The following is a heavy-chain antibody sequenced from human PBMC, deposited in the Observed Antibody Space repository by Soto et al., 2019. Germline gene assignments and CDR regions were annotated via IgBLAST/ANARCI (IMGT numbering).Heavy chain of an antibody. CDR2: ISAYNGNT. D-gene: IGHD3-10*01. CDR1: GYTFTSYG. Sequence: AEEKVSCKSSGYTFTSYGISWVRQAPGQGLEWMGWISAYNGNTNYAQKLQGRVTMTTDTSTSTAYMELRSLRSDDTAVYYCARVLITLVRGVIPESLCDSWGQGSLITVSS. J-gene: IGHJ5*01. CDR3: ARVLITLVRGVIPESLCDS. V-gene: IGHV1-18*04.